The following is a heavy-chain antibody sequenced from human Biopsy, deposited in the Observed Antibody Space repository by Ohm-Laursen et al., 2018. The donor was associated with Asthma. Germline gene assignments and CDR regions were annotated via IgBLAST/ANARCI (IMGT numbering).Heavy chain of an antibody. CDR1: GGSISSNFYY. J-gene: IGHJ6*02. D-gene: IGHD3-3*01. V-gene: IGHV4-39*07. CDR2: STQGGGT. CDR3: ARGPEWNGLDV. Sequence: SETLSLTCTVSGGSISSNFYYWGWIRQPPGKGLEWIGESTQGGGTTFNPSLKSRVTISIDSSKSQLSLKVRSVTAADTAVYYCARGPEWNGLDVWGQGTTVTVSS.